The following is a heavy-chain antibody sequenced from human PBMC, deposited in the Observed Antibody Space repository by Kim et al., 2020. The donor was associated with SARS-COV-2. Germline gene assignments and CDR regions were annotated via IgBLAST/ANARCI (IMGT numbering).Heavy chain of an antibody. J-gene: IGHJ4*02. Sequence: GGSLRLSCAASGFTFSSYSMNWVRQAPGKGLEWVSSISSSSSYIYYADSVKGRYTISRDNAKNSLYLQMNSLRAEDTAVYYCARAPPLYSSGYPRYYFDYWGQGTLVTVSS. V-gene: IGHV3-21*01. D-gene: IGHD3-3*01. CDR2: ISSSSSYI. CDR3: ARAPPLYSSGYPRYYFDY. CDR1: GFTFSSYS.